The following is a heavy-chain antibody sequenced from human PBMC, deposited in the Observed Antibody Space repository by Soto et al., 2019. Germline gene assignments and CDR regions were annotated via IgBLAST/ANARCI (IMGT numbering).Heavy chain of an antibody. J-gene: IGHJ2*01. CDR1: GGSISGGVYY. CDR3: AGEIIPLTTDWYFYL. Sequence: QVQLQESGPGLVKPSQTLSLTCTVSGGSISGGVYYWSWIRQPPGKGLEWIGYIFDSGSTYYNPSLKSRVTIAVDTSKNQFSLRLSSVTAADTSVYYGAGEIIPLTTDWYFYLWGRGTLVTVYS. D-gene: IGHD4-17*01. CDR2: IFDSGST. V-gene: IGHV4-30-4*01.